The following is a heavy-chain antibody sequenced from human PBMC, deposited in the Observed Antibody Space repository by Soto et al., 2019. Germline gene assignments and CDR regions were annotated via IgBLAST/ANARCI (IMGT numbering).Heavy chain of an antibody. CDR3: ARDDVATDAFDI. CDR2: INAGNGNT. Sequence: ASVKVSCKASGYTFTSYAMHWVRQAPGQRLEWMGWINAGNGNTKYSQKFQGRVTITRDTSASTAYMELSSLRSEDTAVYYCARDDVATDAFDIWGQGTMVTVSS. J-gene: IGHJ3*02. V-gene: IGHV1-3*01. D-gene: IGHD5-12*01. CDR1: GYTFTSYA.